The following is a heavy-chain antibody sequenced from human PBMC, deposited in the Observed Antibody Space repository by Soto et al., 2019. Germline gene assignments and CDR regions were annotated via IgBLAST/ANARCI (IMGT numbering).Heavy chain of an antibody. CDR3: AREMGYELDY. CDR1: GGSISSYY. CDR2: IYYSGST. D-gene: IGHD3-3*01. J-gene: IGHJ4*02. V-gene: IGHV4-59*01. Sequence: SETLSLTCTVSGGSISSYYWSWIRQPPGKGLEWIGYIYYSGSTNYNPSLKSRVTISVDTSKNQFSLKLSSVTAADTAVYYCAREMGYELDYWGQGTLVTVSS.